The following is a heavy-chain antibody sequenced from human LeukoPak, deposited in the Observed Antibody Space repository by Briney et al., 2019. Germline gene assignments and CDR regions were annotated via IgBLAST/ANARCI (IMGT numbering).Heavy chain of an antibody. CDR1: GFTFSSYS. D-gene: IGHD2-2*01. Sequence: GGSLRLSCAASGFTFSSYSMNWVRQAPGKGLEWVSSISSSSSYIYYADSVKGRFTISRDNAKNSLYLQMNSLRAEDTAVYYCATIVVVPAARSPGYWGQGTLVPVSS. J-gene: IGHJ4*02. V-gene: IGHV3-21*01. CDR3: ATIVVVPAARSPGY. CDR2: ISSSSSYI.